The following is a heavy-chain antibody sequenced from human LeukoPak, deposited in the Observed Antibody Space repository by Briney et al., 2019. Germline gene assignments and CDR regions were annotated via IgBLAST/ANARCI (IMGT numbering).Heavy chain of an antibody. J-gene: IGHJ3*02. CDR1: GFTFSSYP. Sequence: GGSLRLSCAASGFTFSSYPMSWVRQAPGKGLKWVAVISHDGSNTYYGDSVKGRFTISRDNSKNTLDLQMNSLRAGDTAVYYCARETVTNHDAFDIWGQGAMVTVSS. D-gene: IGHD4-11*01. CDR3: ARETVTNHDAFDI. CDR2: ISHDGSNT. V-gene: IGHV3-30-3*01.